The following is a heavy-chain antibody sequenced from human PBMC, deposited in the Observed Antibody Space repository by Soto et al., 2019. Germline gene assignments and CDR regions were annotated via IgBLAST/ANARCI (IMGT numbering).Heavy chain of an antibody. J-gene: IGHJ6*02. CDR1: GYTFTSYD. Sequence: QVQLVQSGAEVKKPGASVKVSCKASGYTFTSYDINWVRQATGQGLEWMGWMNPNSGNTGYAQKFQGRVTMTRNTSISTAYMELSSLRSEDTAVYYCARGSCSSTSCYTGYYYYYGMDVWGQGTTVTVSS. D-gene: IGHD2-2*02. CDR3: ARGSCSSTSCYTGYYYYYGMDV. V-gene: IGHV1-8*01. CDR2: MNPNSGNT.